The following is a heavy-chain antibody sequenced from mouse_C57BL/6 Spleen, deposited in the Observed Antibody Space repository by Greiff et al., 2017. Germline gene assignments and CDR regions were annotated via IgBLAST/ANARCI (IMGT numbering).Heavy chain of an antibody. CDR2: ISSGGSYT. Sequence: EVMLVESGGDLVKPGGSLKLSCAASGFTFSSYGMSWVRQTPDKRLEWVATISSGGSYTYYPDSVKGRFTISRDNAKNTLYLQMSSLKSEDTAMYYCARQDPYYFDYWGQGTTLTVSS. CDR3: ARQDPYYFDY. J-gene: IGHJ2*01. V-gene: IGHV5-6*02. CDR1: GFTFSSYG.